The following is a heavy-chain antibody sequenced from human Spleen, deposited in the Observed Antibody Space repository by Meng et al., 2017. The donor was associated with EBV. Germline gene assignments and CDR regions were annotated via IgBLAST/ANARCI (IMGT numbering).Heavy chain of an antibody. CDR1: GFSLSTSGVG. CDR2: VYWDDDK. CDR3: AHIIVARPFDS. D-gene: IGHD6-6*01. J-gene: IGHJ4*02. Sequence: QINLKESGPKLVKPTQTLTLTCTFSGFSLSTSGVGVGWIRQPPGKALEWLALVYWDDDKRYDPSLKSRLTITKDTSKNQVVLTMTNMDPVDTATYYCAHIIVARPFDSWGQGTLVTVSS. V-gene: IGHV2-5*05.